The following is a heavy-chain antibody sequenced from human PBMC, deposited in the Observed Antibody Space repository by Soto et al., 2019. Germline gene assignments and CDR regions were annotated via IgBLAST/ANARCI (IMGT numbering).Heavy chain of an antibody. J-gene: IGHJ4*02. CDR3: ATHSLGTSSPPYFDN. V-gene: IGHV1-69*01. Sequence: QVQLVQSGAEVKKPGSSVKVSCQASGGTFSGYALTWVRQAPGQGLEWMGEFVPLFGSTNYAQKFAGTITIIADESTSTGYMELSTLRSEDTAVYYCATHSLGTSSPPYFDNWGQGTLVTVSS. D-gene: IGHD2-15*01. CDR2: FVPLFGST. CDR1: GGTFSGYA.